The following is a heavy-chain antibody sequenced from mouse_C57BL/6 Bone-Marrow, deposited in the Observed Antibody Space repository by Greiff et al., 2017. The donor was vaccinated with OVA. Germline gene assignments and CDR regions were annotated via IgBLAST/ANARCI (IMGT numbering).Heavy chain of an antibody. CDR1: GYTFTSYW. V-gene: IGHV1-64*01. Sequence: VQLQQPGPELVKPGASVTLSCKASGYTFTSYWMHWVKQRPGQGLEWIGMIHPNSGSTNYNEKFKSKATLTVDKSSSTAYMQLSTLTSEDSAVYDCARAGCYCDVWGTGTTVTVSS. J-gene: IGHJ1*03. CDR3: ARAGCYCDV. CDR2: IHPNSGST.